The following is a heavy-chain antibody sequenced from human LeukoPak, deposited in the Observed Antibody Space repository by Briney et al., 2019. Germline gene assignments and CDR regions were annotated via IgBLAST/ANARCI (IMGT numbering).Heavy chain of an antibody. CDR3: ARVMVVAGNGGYFLY. J-gene: IGHJ1*01. CDR2: IILIFGST. D-gene: IGHD2-15*01. Sequence: GASVKVSCKASGGSLSSFALNWVRQTPGQGLEWMGGIILIFGSTNYAQKFQVRVTITADESTNTAYMELSSLRSGDTGVYYCARVMVVAGNGGYFLYWGQGTLVTVSS. V-gene: IGHV1-69*01. CDR1: GGSLSSFA.